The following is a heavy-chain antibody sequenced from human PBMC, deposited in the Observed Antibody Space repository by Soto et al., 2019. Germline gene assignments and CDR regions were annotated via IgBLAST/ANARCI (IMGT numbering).Heavy chain of an antibody. Sequence: QVQLVESGGGVVQPGRSLRLSCAASGFTFSSYGMNWVRQAPGKGLEWVAVIWFDGSNKYYADSVKGRFTISRDNSKNTLYLQMNSLRAEDTSVFYCASDDKDNYDGDGGGLGCWGQGTQVTISS. V-gene: IGHV3-33*01. J-gene: IGHJ4*02. D-gene: IGHD1-1*01. CDR1: GFTFSSYG. CDR2: IWFDGSNK. CDR3: ASDDKDNYDGDGGGLGC.